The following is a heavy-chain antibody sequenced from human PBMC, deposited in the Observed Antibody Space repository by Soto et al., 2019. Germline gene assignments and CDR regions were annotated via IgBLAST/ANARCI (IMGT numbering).Heavy chain of an antibody. J-gene: IGHJ4*02. CDR3: TTERSWIQLWSFDY. V-gene: IGHV3-15*01. CDR1: GFTFSNAW. D-gene: IGHD5-18*01. CDR2: IKSKTDGGTT. Sequence: PGGSLRLSCAASGFTFSNAWMSWVRQAPGKGLEWVGRIKSKTDGGTTDYAAPVKGRFTISRDDSKNTLYLQMNSLKTEDTAVYYCTTERSWIQLWSFDYWGQGTLVTVS.